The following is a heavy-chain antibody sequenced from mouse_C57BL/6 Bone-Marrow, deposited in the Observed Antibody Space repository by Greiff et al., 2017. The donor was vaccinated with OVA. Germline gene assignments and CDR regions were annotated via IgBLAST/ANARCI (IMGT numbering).Heavy chain of an antibody. CDR2: ISYDGSN. V-gene: IGHV3-6*01. CDR3: ARDRDSNLFAY. D-gene: IGHD2-5*01. Sequence: EVKLMESGPGLVKPSQSLSLTCSVTGYSITSGYYWNWIRQFPGNKLEWMGYISYDGSNNYNPSLKNRISITRDTSKNQFFLKLHSVTTEDTATYYCARDRDSNLFAYWGQGTLVTVSA. CDR1: GYSITSGYY. J-gene: IGHJ3*01.